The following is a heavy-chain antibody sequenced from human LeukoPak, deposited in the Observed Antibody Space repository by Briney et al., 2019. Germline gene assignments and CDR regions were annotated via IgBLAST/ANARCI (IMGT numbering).Heavy chain of an antibody. D-gene: IGHD3-9*01. J-gene: IGHJ4*02. CDR2: IYTSGST. V-gene: IGHV4-61*02. CDR1: GGSISSSNYY. Sequence: SETLSLTCTVSGGSISSSNYYWGWIRQPPGKGLEWIGRIYTSGSTNYNPSLKSRVTISVDTSKNQFSLKLSSVTAADTAVYYCARVRAYDILTGYYTAYFDYWGQGTLVTVSS. CDR3: ARVRAYDILTGYYTAYFDY.